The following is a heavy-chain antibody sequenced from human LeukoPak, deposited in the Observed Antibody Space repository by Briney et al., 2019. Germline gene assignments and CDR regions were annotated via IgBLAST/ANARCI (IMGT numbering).Heavy chain of an antibody. CDR1: GFTFGDYA. V-gene: IGHV3-49*04. J-gene: IGHJ4*02. Sequence: PGGSLRLSCTTSGFTFGDYAMSWVRQAPGKGLEWVGFIQSKTYGGATEYAASVKGRFSISRDDSKSIANLQMNNLKTEDTAVYYCTRAPHPRCSSNGCYFDYWGQGILVTVSS. CDR3: TRAPHPRCSSNGCYFDY. D-gene: IGHD2-2*01. CDR2: IQSKTYGGAT.